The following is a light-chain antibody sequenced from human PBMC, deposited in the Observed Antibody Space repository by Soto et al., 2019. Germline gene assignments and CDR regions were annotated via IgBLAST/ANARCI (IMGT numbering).Light chain of an antibody. Sequence: DIQMTQSPSSLSASVGDRVTITCQASQDINNYLNWYQQKPGKAPQLLIFDAFKLDTGVPSRFSGGGSGTDFTVTITSLQTEDIATYFCQQYDSLPPTFGGGTRVEI. CDR1: QDINNY. V-gene: IGKV1-33*01. CDR2: DAF. J-gene: IGKJ4*01. CDR3: QQYDSLPPT.